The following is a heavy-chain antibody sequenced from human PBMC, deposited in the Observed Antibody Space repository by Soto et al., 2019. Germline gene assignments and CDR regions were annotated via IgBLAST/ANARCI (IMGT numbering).Heavy chain of an antibody. CDR1: GFTSSDHY. V-gene: IGHV3-72*01. D-gene: IGHD6-19*01. J-gene: IGHJ4*02. Sequence: GGSLRLSCAASGFTSSDHYMDWVRQAPGKGLEWVGRSRNKANSYTTEYAASVKARFTISRDDSKNSLYLQMNSLKTEDTAVYYCARARYSSVWKDFDYWGQGTLVTVSS. CDR3: ARARYSSVWKDFDY. CDR2: SRNKANSYTT.